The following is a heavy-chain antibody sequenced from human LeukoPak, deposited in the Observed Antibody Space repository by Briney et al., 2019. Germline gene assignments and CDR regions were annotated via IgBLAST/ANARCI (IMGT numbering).Heavy chain of an antibody. V-gene: IGHV1-24*01. D-gene: IGHD3-9*01. CDR3: ATGLRYFDWLPYDY. J-gene: IGHJ4*02. Sequence: ASVKVSCKVSGYTLTELSMHWVRQDPGKGLEWMGGFDPEDGEPIYAQKFQGRVTMTEDTSTDTACMELSSLRSEDTAVYYCATGLRYFDWLPYDYWGQGTLVTVSS. CDR1: GYTLTELS. CDR2: FDPEDGEP.